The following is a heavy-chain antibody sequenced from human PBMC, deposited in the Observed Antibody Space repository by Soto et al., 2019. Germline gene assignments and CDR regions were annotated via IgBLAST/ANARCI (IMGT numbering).Heavy chain of an antibody. CDR2: IYYSGST. J-gene: IGHJ5*01. D-gene: IGHD3-3*01. Sequence: PSETLSLTCTVSGGSISSSSYYWSWIRQPPGKGLEWIGYIYYSGSTNYNPSLKSRVTISVDTSKNQFSLKLSSVTAADTAIYNCAKNYDASETSGPNWFDSWGQGTLVTVSS. CDR3: AKNYDASETSGPNWFDS. V-gene: IGHV4-61*05. CDR1: GGSISSSSYY.